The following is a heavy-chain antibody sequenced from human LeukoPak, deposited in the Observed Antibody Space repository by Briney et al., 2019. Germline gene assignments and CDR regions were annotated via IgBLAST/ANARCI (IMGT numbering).Heavy chain of an antibody. CDR2: VHYTGST. CDR3: ARGITE. J-gene: IGHJ4*02. CDR1: GGFISSSTYH. D-gene: IGHD3-10*01. Sequence: SETLSLTCTVSGGFISSSTYHWGWIRQPPGKELEWIGIVHYTGSTYYSPSLKSRVTISVDTSKNQFSLKLNSVTAADTAVYYCARGITEWGQGTLVTVSS. V-gene: IGHV4-39*07.